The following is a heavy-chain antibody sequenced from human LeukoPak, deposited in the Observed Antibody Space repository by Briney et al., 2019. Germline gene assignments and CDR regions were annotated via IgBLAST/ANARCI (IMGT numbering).Heavy chain of an antibody. D-gene: IGHD3-10*01. CDR2: INPNSGDT. CDR1: TSTFTDNS. CDR3: ARENSFGSGSYIFDS. Sequence: ASVKVSCKASTSTFTDNSYHWVRQPPGQGPQWMGWINPNSGDTHYARNFQDRVTLTRDTSLSTAYMELTSLRSDDTAMYYCARENSFGSGSYIFDSWGQGTLVTVSS. V-gene: IGHV1-2*02. J-gene: IGHJ4*02.